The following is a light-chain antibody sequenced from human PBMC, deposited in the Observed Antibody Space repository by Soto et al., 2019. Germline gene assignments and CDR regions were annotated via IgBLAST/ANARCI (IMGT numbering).Light chain of an antibody. CDR3: QQSYTTPSWT. CDR2: GAS. J-gene: IGKJ1*01. CDR1: QGISSY. V-gene: IGKV1-8*01. Sequence: AIRMTQSPSSFSASTEDRVTITCRVSQGISSYLAWYQQKPGKAPQLLIFGASTLQTGVPSRFTGSGSGTDFTLTIIGLQPEDFATYYCQQSYTTPSWTFGQGTKVDI.